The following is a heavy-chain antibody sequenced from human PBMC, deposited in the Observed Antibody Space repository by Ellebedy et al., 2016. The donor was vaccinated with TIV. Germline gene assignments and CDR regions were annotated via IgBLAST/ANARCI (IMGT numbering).Heavy chain of an antibody. CDR3: TFGSGYDFYYYYGMDV. CDR2: IKSKTDGGTT. J-gene: IGHJ6*02. V-gene: IGHV3-15*01. D-gene: IGHD5-12*01. Sequence: PGGSLRLSCAASGLTFTYAWMSWVRQAPGKGLEWVGHIKSKTDGGTTDYAAPVKGRFTISRDDSKNTLYLQMNSLKTEDTAVYYCTFGSGYDFYYYYGMDVWGQGTTVTVSS. CDR1: GLTFTYAW.